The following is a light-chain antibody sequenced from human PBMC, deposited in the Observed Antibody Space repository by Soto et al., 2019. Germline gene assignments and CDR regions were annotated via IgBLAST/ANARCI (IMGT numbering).Light chain of an antibody. CDR3: QQYYTYWT. CDR2: KAT. J-gene: IGKJ1*01. V-gene: IGKV1-5*03. Sequence: DIQMTQSPSTLTASIGDRVTITCRASQNILSWLAWYQQKPGKAPKVLIYKATTLDSGVPSRFSGSGSGTEFTLTISSLQPDDFATYYCQQYYTYWTFGQGTKVDIK. CDR1: QNILSW.